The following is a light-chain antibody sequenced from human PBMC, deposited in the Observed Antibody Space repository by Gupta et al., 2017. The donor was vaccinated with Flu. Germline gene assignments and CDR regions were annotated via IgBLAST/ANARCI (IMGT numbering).Light chain of an antibody. V-gene: IGLV1-44*01. J-gene: IGLJ1*01. Sequence: QSVLTQPPSPSGTPGPRVSISCSGTSANIGNYAVTWFTQVPGEAPKLLIYRNNERPSRVPDRFSGSKSGTSASLAFSGLQSEDEADYYCAAWDDSLNTYVFGSGTRVTVL. CDR1: SANIGNYA. CDR2: RNN. CDR3: AAWDDSLNTYV.